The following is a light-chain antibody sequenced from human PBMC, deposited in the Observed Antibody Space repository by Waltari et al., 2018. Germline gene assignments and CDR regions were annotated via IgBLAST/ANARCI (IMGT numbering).Light chain of an antibody. CDR3: GTWDSSLSAHV. J-gene: IGLJ1*01. CDR1: NSNIGPNY. V-gene: IGLV1-51*01. CDR2: ENN. Sequence: QSVLTQPPSVSAAPGQKVTISCSGSNSNIGPNYVSWYQQLPGTAPKVLIYENNKRPSGIPDRFSAAKSGTSTTLDITGLQAGDEADYHCGTWDSSLSAHVFGTGTRVTVL.